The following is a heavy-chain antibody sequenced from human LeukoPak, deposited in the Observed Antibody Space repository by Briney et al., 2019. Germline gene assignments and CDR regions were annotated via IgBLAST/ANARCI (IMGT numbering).Heavy chain of an antibody. D-gene: IGHD3-22*01. CDR1: GFTFSSYA. CDR3: AKDLDYDSSGYYSAFDI. J-gene: IGHJ3*02. CDR2: ISGSGGST. V-gene: IGHV3-23*01. Sequence: GGSLSLFCAPSGFTFSSYAMRWVRQARGKGLEWVSAISGSGGSTYYADSVKGRFTISRDNSKNTLYLQMNSLRAEDTAVYYCAKDLDYDSSGYYSAFDIWGQGTMVTVSS.